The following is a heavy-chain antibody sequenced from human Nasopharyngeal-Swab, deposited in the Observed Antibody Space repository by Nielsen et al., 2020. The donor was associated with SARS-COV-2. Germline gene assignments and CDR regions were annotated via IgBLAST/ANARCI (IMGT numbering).Heavy chain of an antibody. D-gene: IGHD6-13*01. Sequence: SETLSLTCTVSGGPISSSTYYWAWIRQPPGKGLEWIGSIYYGGSTYYNPSLKSRVTISVDTSKNHFSLKLSSVTAADTAVYYCATLSSSWYEYYFDYWGQGTLVTVSS. CDR3: ATLSSSWYEYYFDY. J-gene: IGHJ4*02. V-gene: IGHV4-39*02. CDR1: GGPISSSTYY. CDR2: IYYGGST.